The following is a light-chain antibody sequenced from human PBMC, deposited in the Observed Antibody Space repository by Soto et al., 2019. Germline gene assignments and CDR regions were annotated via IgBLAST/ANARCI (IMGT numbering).Light chain of an antibody. V-gene: IGKV1-5*03. J-gene: IGKJ1*01. CDR3: QQYNSYLWS. CDR1: QSISSW. CDR2: KAS. Sequence: DIQMTQSPSTLSASVGDRVTITCRASQSISSWVAWYQQKAGKAPKLLIYKASTLETGVPSRFSGSGSGTEFTLTISSLQPDDFATYYCQQYNSYLWSFGQGTKVDIK.